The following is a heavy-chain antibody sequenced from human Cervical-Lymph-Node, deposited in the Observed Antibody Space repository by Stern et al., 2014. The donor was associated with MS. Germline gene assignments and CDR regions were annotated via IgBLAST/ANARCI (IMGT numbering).Heavy chain of an antibody. CDR3: AKLGFKTGTSY. Sequence: VQLVQSGGGVVQPGRSLRLSCAASGFTFSSYGMHCVRQAPGKGLEWVAVISHDGSNKYYGDSVKGRFTISRDNSKNTLYLQMSSLRPEDTALYYCAKLGFKTGTSYWGQGTLVTVSS. CDR1: GFTFSSYG. J-gene: IGHJ4*02. D-gene: IGHD1-7*01. V-gene: IGHV3-30*18. CDR2: ISHDGSNK.